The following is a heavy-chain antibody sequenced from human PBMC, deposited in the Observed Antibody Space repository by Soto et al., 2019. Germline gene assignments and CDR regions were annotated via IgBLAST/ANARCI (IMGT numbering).Heavy chain of an antibody. V-gene: IGHV3-30-3*01. J-gene: IGHJ6*02. D-gene: IGHD6-19*01. CDR2: ISYDGSNK. CDR3: ARVHQQWLVHYYYGMDV. Sequence: SLRLSCAASGFTFSSYAMHWVRQAPGKGLEWVAVISYDGSNKYYADSVKGRFTISRDNSKNTLYLQMNSLRAEDTAVYYCARVHQQWLVHYYYGMDVWGQGTTVTVSS. CDR1: GFTFSSYA.